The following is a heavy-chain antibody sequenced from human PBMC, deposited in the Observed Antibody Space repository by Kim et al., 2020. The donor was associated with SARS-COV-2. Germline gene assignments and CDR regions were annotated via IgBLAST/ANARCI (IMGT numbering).Heavy chain of an antibody. Sequence: ASVKVSCKASGYTFTSYAMHWVRQAPGQRLEWMGWINAGNGNTKYSQKFQGRVTITRDTSASTAYMELSSLRSEDTAVYYCAIKYYDFWSGYYTGLDYWGQGTLVTVSS. V-gene: IGHV1-3*01. D-gene: IGHD3-3*01. CDR2: INAGNGNT. J-gene: IGHJ4*02. CDR1: GYTFTSYA. CDR3: AIKYYDFWSGYYTGLDY.